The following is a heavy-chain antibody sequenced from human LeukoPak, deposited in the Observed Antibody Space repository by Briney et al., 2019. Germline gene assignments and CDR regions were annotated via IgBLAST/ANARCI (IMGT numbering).Heavy chain of an antibody. D-gene: IGHD6-19*01. Sequence: GGSLRLSCAASGFTFSSFAMHWVRQAPGKGLEYPSAIYSDGSRTYYADSVKGRFTISRDNSKNTLYFEMSSLRVEDTAVYYCVKSPGSGWPVWGQGTLLTVSS. CDR3: VKSPGSGWPV. CDR1: GFTFSSFA. J-gene: IGHJ4*02. V-gene: IGHV3-64D*06. CDR2: IYSDGSRT.